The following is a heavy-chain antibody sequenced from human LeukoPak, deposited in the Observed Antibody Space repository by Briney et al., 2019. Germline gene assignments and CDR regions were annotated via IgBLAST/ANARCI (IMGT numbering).Heavy chain of an antibody. D-gene: IGHD3-9*01. J-gene: IGHJ4*02. CDR2: IIPILGIA. CDR3: ARTDGLTGYPIPFDY. CDR1: GGTFSSYA. Sequence: VKVSCKASGGTFSSYAISWVRQAPGQGLEWMGRIIPILGIANYAQKFQGRVTITADKSTSTAYMELSSLRSEDTAVYYCARTDGLTGYPIPFDYWGQGTLVTVSS. V-gene: IGHV1-69*10.